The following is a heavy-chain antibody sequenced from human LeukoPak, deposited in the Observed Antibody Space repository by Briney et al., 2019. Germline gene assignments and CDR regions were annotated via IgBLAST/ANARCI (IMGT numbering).Heavy chain of an antibody. Sequence: SETLSLTCTVSGGSISGFYWNWIRQPPGKGLEWIGYIYYSGSTNYNPSLKSRVTISVDTSKNQFSLKLSSVTAADTAVYYCARGKWEPYTPLDYWGQGTLVTVSS. D-gene: IGHD1-26*01. CDR2: IYYSGST. J-gene: IGHJ4*02. V-gene: IGHV4-59*01. CDR1: GGSISGFY. CDR3: ARGKWEPYTPLDY.